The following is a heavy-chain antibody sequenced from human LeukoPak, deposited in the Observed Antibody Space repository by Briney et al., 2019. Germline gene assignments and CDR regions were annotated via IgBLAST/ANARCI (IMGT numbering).Heavy chain of an antibody. CDR1: GFTVSSNY. V-gene: IGHV3-66*01. J-gene: IGHJ4*02. CDR2: IYSDGST. D-gene: IGHD5-12*01. Sequence: PGGSLRLSCAASGFTVSSNYMSWVRQAPGKGLEWVSVIYSDGSTYYADSVKGRFTISRDNSKNTLYLQMNSLRAEDTAVYYCARGITEYSGYDYWGQGTLVAVSS. CDR3: ARGITEYSGYDY.